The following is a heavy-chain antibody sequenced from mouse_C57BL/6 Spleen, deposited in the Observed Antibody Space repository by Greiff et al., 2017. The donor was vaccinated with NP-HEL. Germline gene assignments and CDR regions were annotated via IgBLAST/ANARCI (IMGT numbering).Heavy chain of an antibody. CDR3: ARYHYDYDKRFAY. Sequence: QVHVKQPGAELVKPGASVKLSCKASGYTFTSYWMQWVKQRPGQGLEWIGEIDPSDSYTNYNQKFKGKATLTVDTSSSTAYMQLSSLTSEDSAVYYCARYHYDYDKRFAYWGQGTLVTVSA. J-gene: IGHJ3*01. D-gene: IGHD2-4*01. CDR1: GYTFTSYW. V-gene: IGHV1-50*01. CDR2: IDPSDSYT.